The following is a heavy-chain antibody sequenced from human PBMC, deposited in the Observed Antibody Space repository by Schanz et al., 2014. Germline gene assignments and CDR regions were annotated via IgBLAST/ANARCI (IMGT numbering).Heavy chain of an antibody. D-gene: IGHD6-19*01. CDR2: ISDRGDGT. CDR1: GFTFTTFA. Sequence: EQVLESGGGFVQPGGSLRLSCATSGFTFTTFAMTWVRQAPGKGLGWVSGISDRGDGTNYGDSVRGRFTISRDNSRNTVYLQMNNVGVDDTATYYCVKTDAGWRFDYWGQGTLVIVSS. V-gene: IGHV3-23*01. CDR3: VKTDAGWRFDY. J-gene: IGHJ4*02.